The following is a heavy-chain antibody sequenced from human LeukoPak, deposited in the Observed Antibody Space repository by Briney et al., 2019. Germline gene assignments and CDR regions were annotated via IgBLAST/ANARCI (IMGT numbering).Heavy chain of an antibody. Sequence: PSETLSLTCTVSGGSISSYYWSWIRQPAGKGLEWIGRIYTSGSTNYNPSLKGRVTMSVDTSKNQFSLKLSSVTAADTAVYYCARDGVLRYFDWLYYYMDVWGKGTTVTISS. CDR3: ARDGVLRYFDWLYYYMDV. D-gene: IGHD3-9*01. CDR2: IYTSGST. V-gene: IGHV4-4*07. CDR1: GGSISSYY. J-gene: IGHJ6*03.